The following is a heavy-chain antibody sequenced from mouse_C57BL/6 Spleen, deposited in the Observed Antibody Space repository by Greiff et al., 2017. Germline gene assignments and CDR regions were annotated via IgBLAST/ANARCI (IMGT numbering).Heavy chain of an antibody. J-gene: IGHJ1*03. CDR3: ARDYDYDDFDV. Sequence: ESGPGLVKPSQSLSLTCSVTGYSITSGYYWNWIRQFPGNKLEWMGYISYDGSNNYNPSLKNRISITRDTSKNQFFLKLNSVTTEDTATYYCARDYDYDDFDVWGTGTTVTVSS. CDR1: GYSITSGYY. D-gene: IGHD2-4*01. V-gene: IGHV3-6*01. CDR2: ISYDGSN.